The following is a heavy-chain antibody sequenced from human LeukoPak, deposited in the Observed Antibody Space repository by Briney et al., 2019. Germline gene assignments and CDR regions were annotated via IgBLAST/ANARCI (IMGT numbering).Heavy chain of an antibody. D-gene: IGHD4-17*01. CDR2: INHSGST. Sequence: SETLSLTCAVYGGSFSGYYWSWIRQPPGKGLEWIGEINHSGSTNYNPSLKSRVTISVDTSKNRFSLKLSSVTAADTAVYYCARFGEPYGDLLDYWGQGTLVTVSS. V-gene: IGHV4-34*01. CDR1: GGSFSGYY. CDR3: ARFGEPYGDLLDY. J-gene: IGHJ4*02.